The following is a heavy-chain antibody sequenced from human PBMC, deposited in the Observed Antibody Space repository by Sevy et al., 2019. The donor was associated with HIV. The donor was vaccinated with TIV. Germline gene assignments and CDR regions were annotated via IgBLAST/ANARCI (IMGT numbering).Heavy chain of an antibody. CDR3: AREGGASSAWFENWFGP. J-gene: IGHJ5*02. D-gene: IGHD6-19*01. CDR2: IYSNGNS. V-gene: IGHV4-4*07. CDR1: GGSITSYS. Sequence: SETLSLTCTVSGGSITSYSWSWIRQPAGKGLEWLGRIYSNGNSNYNPSLKSRVTMSVDTSKNQFSLKLTSVNAADTAVYFCAREGGASSAWFENWFGPWGQEPWSPSPQ.